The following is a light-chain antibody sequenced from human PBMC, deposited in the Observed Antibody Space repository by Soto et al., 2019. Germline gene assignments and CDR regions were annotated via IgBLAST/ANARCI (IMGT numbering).Light chain of an antibody. CDR1: QSIVYSDGNIY. CDR2: KVS. Sequence: DVVMTQSPLSLPVTLGQPASISCRSSQSIVYSDGNIYLNWFQQRPGQSPRRLIYKVSNRDSGVPDRFSGSGSGTDFTLTISRVEAEDVGVYYCMQGTHWPRTFGQGTKVEIK. J-gene: IGKJ1*01. CDR3: MQGTHWPRT. V-gene: IGKV2-30*01.